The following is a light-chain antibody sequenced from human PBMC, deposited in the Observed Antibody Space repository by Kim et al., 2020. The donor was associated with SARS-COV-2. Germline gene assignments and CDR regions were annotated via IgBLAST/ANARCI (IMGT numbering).Light chain of an antibody. J-gene: IGKJ1*01. Sequence: ASGGDRVPITCRASESVTIFLHWDQQKSGKAPSLLISTTSTLQGGVPSRFIGSGSGAYFTLTINNLQPEDLGTYYCQQSHTLPWTFGQGTKVDIK. V-gene: IGKV1-39*01. CDR1: ESVTIF. CDR3: QQSHTLPWT. CDR2: TTS.